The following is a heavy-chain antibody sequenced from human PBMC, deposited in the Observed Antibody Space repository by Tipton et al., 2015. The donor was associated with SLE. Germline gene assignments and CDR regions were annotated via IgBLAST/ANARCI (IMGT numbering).Heavy chain of an antibody. V-gene: IGHV4-31*03. CDR2: IFFTGTT. D-gene: IGHD3-16*01. CDR1: GDSMDSGGLF. CDR3: ARGFAITDYFDF. J-gene: IGHJ4*02. Sequence: TLSLTCTVSGDSMDSGGLFWSWTRQRPGKGLEWMGHIFFTGTTSYNPSLKSRISLSVDTSKWQFSLRLTSVTAADTAVYFCARGFAITDYFDFWGQGTLVTVSS.